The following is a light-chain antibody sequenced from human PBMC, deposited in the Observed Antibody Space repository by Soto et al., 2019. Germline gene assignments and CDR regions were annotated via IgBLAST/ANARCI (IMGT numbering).Light chain of an antibody. Sequence: DIQMTQSPSSLSASVGDRVTITCRASQSISSYLNWYQQKPGKAPKLLIYAASSLESGVPQRFSGSGSGTEFTLTISSLQSEDFAVYYCQQYNNWPPITFGQGTRLEIK. CDR1: QSISSY. CDR2: AAS. J-gene: IGKJ5*01. V-gene: IGKV1-39*01. CDR3: QQYNNWPPIT.